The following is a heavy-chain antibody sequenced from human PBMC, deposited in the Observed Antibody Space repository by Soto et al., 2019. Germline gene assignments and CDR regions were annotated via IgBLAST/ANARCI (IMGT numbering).Heavy chain of an antibody. V-gene: IGHV3-33*01. CDR1: GFTFNNYG. CDR2: IWNDGNGY. Sequence: QVQLVESGGGVVQPRRSLRISWAASGFTFNNYGMHWVRQAAGNGLEWVAVIWNDGNGYYYANSVKGRFTISRDNSKNTLYLQMSSLRVEDTAVYYCARRQISPPTRGAASARGGMDVWGQGTTVTVSS. D-gene: IGHD6-13*01. J-gene: IGHJ6*02. CDR3: ARRQISPPTRGAASARGGMDV.